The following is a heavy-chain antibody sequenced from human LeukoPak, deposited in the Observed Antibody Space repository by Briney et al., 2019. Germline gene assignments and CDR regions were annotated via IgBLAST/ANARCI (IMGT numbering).Heavy chain of an antibody. CDR1: GSSISRNH. CDR3: ARDSGNYRFDY. CDR2: YYYSGRT. D-gene: IGHD1-26*01. J-gene: IGHJ4*02. Sequence: SETLSLTCTVSGSSISRNHCSWVRQPPGKGRGWIAFYYYSGRTSYNPSLQSRLTMSVDTSKNHLSLKLTSVTAADTAAYYCARDSGNYRFDYWGQGTLVIVSS. V-gene: IGHV4-59*13.